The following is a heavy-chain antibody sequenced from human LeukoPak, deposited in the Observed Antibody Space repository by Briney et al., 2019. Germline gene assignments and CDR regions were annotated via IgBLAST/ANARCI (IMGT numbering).Heavy chain of an antibody. Sequence: SETLSLTCAVYGGSFSGYYWSWIRQPPGKGLEWIGEINHSGSTNYNPSLQSRVTISVDTSKNQFSLKLSSVTAADTAVYYCARAAVPAAMIVGPGVSIDPWGQGTLVTVSS. J-gene: IGHJ5*02. CDR1: GGSFSGYY. D-gene: IGHD2-2*01. V-gene: IGHV4-34*01. CDR2: INHSGST. CDR3: ARAAVPAAMIVGPGVSIDP.